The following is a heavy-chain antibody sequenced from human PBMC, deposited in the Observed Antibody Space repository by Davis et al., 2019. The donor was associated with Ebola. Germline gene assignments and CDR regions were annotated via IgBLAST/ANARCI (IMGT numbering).Heavy chain of an antibody. CDR3: ARAVTTPDY. V-gene: IGHV1-18*01. CDR1: GYTFTSYG. D-gene: IGHD4-17*01. J-gene: IGHJ4*02. CDR2: ISAYNGNT. Sequence: ASVKVSCKASGYTFTSYGISWVRQAPGQGLEWMGWISAYNGNTNYAQKLQGRVTMTRDTSISTAYMELSRLRSDDTAVYYCARAVTTPDYWGQGTLVTVSS.